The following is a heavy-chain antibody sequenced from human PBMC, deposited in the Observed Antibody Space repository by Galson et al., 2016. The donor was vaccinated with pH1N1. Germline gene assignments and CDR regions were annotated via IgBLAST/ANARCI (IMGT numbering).Heavy chain of an antibody. Sequence: SLRLSCAASGFTFSSYAMSWVRQAPGKGLEWVSAISARGESTYYTDSVKGHLTISRDNSKNTLYLQMNSQRTEDTAVYYCAKDLSSDYGDYGLDYWGQGPLVTVSS. CDR2: ISARGEST. V-gene: IGHV3-23*01. D-gene: IGHD4-17*01. CDR1: GFTFSSYA. J-gene: IGHJ4*02. CDR3: AKDLSSDYGDYGLDY.